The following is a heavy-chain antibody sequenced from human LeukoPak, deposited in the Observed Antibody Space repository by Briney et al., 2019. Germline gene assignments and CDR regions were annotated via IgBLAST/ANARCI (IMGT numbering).Heavy chain of an antibody. D-gene: IGHD3-22*01. CDR2: IHTSGNT. V-gene: IGHV4-61*09. CDR3: ARLYDSSGYCY. J-gene: IGHJ4*02. CDR1: GGSISSGRYC. Sequence: SETLSLTCTVSGGSISSGRYCWSWIRQPAGKGLEWIGHIHTSGNTNYNPSLKSRVTISVDTSKNQFSLKLSSVTAADTAVYYCARLYDSSGYCYWGQGTLVTVSS.